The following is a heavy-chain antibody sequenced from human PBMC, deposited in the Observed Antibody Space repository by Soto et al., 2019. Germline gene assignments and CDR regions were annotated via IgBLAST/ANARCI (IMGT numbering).Heavy chain of an antibody. CDR3: AKGGRQWLVTADFNY. J-gene: IGHJ4*02. CDR2: VSHDGRNT. V-gene: IGHV3-30*18. CDR1: GFTFSDYA. D-gene: IGHD6-19*01. Sequence: VQLVESGGGVVQPGRSLRLSCAASGFTFSDYAMHWVRQAPGKGLEWVAVVSHDGRNTHYADSVKGRFTISRDSSENTVSLEMTSLRAADTAVYYCAKGGRQWLVTADFNYGGQGAVVTVSS.